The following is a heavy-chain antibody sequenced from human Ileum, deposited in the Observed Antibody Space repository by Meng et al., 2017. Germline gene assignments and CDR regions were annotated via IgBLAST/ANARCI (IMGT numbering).Heavy chain of an antibody. Sequence: QLQLQESGPGLLKPSETLSLTRQVPGGSVSSSTHYWGGIRQPPVMGVGWLGSIDDSGRTYNNPSLKSRVIMSVDTSKNQFSLKLTSVTAADTAVYFCAEGPRSGYSSGWYANSWGQGALVTVSS. J-gene: IGHJ4*02. D-gene: IGHD6-19*01. CDR1: GGSVSSSTHY. V-gene: IGHV4-39*01. CDR3: AEGPRSGYSSGWYANS. CDR2: IDDSGRT.